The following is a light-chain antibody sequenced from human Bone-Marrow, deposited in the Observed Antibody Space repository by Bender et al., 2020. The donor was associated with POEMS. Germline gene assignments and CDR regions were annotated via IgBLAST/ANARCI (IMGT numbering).Light chain of an antibody. CDR3: QAWGPGIRV. CDR1: SGYSDYD. CDR2: VDNDGNH. J-gene: IGLJ3*02. Sequence: QLVLTQSPSASASLGASVTLTCTLSSGYSDYDIAWHQRRPEEGPRFLMKVDNDGNHDRGDGIPDRFSVSSSGAERCLTISSLQSEDEADYYCQAWGPGIRVFGGGTKLTVL. V-gene: IGLV4-69*01.